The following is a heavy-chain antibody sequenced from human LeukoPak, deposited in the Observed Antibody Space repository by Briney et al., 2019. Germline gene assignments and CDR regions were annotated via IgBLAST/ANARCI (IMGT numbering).Heavy chain of an antibody. V-gene: IGHV7-4-1*02. D-gene: IGHD2-2*01. CDR2: INTNTGNP. CDR1: GYTFTSHA. Sequence: ASVKISCKASGYTFTSHAMNWVRQAPGQGLEWMGWINTNTGNPTYAQGFTGRFVFSLDTSVSTAYLQISSLKAEDTAVYYCAKQGPGYCGSTRCYGVDYWGQGTLVTVSS. CDR3: AKQGPGYCGSTRCYGVDY. J-gene: IGHJ4*02.